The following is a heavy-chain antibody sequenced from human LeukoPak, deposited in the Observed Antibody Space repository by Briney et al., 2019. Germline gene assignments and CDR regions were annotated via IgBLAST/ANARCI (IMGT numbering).Heavy chain of an antibody. CDR3: AKEGRDSGGYNGWFGP. CDR1: GGSITSGAYC. Sequence: PSETLSLTCTVSGGSITSGAYCWSWIRQHPGKGLEWIGHVCHDGGTSYNPSLKSRVTVAIDTSKNQFSLKLSSVTAADTAVFFCAKEGRDSGGYNGWFGPWGQGTLVTVSS. J-gene: IGHJ5*02. CDR2: VCHDGGT. V-gene: IGHV4-31*03. D-gene: IGHD2-15*01.